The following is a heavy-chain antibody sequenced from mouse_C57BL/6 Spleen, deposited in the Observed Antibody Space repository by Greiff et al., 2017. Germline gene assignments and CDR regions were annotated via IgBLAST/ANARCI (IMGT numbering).Heavy chain of an antibody. CDR2: IDPSDSYT. J-gene: IGHJ3*01. V-gene: IGHV1-69*01. D-gene: IGHD1-1*01. CDR1: GYTFTSYW. Sequence: VQLQQPGAELVMPGASVKLSCKASGYTFTSYWMHWVKQRPGQGLEWIGEIDPSDSYTNYNLKFKGKSTLTVDKSSSTAYMQLSSLTSEDSAVYYCARWGDYSWFAYWGKGTLVTVSA. CDR3: ARWGDYSWFAY.